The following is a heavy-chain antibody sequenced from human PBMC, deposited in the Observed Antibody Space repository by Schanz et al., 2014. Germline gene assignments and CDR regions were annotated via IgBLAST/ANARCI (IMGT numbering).Heavy chain of an antibody. CDR3: ARESPFGGDCFSH. Sequence: EVQLVESGGGLIHPGGSLRLSCAVSGFTVSTNYMTWVRQAPGKGLECVSVLYTGGSTFYAESVRGRFFISRDSSKNTLFLHMNSLRAEDTAVYYCARESPFGGDCFSHWGQGTLVTVSS. J-gene: IGHJ4*02. CDR2: LYTGGST. V-gene: IGHV3-53*01. D-gene: IGHD2-21*01. CDR1: GFTVSTNY.